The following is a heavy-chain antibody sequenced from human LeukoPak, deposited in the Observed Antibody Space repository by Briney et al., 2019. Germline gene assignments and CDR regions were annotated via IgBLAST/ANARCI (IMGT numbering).Heavy chain of an antibody. J-gene: IGHJ6*01. CDR3: AEDRGLVGERYSYQFYGMDV. CDR2: ISYSGGT. V-gene: IGHV4-31*11. Sequence: SETLSLTCAVYGGSFSGYYWSWVRQHPEKGLVWIGCISYSGGTLYNPSLKSRVAISIDTSKNQFSLRLRSVTAADTAVYYCAEDRGLVGERYSYQFYGMDVWGQGTAVTVSS. D-gene: IGHD3-9*01. CDR1: GGSFSGYY.